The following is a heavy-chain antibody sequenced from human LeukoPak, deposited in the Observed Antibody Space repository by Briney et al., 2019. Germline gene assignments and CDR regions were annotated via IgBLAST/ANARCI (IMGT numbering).Heavy chain of an antibody. D-gene: IGHD5-24*01. CDR1: GGSITQTNY. V-gene: IGHV4-4*02. J-gene: IGHJ4*02. CDR2: VNLQGST. Sequence: SETLSLTCGVSGGSITQTNYWTWVRQPPGKGLEWIGEVNLQGSTNYNPSLMGRVAISVDKSENHVSLQLTSVTAADTAVYYCARGGRDGYNSGDYWGQGTLVTVSS. CDR3: ARGGRDGYNSGDY.